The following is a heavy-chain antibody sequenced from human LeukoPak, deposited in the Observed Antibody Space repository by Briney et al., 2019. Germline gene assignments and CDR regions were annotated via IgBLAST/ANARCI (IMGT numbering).Heavy chain of an antibody. CDR1: GGSFSGYY. CDR3: ARRNYDILTGYHVLDY. D-gene: IGHD3-9*01. Sequence: SETLSLTCAVYGGSFSGYYWSWIRQPPGKGLEWIGEINHSGSTNYNPSLKSRVTISVDTSKNQFSLKLSSVTAADTAVYYCARRNYDILTGYHVLDYWGQGTLVTVSS. J-gene: IGHJ4*02. V-gene: IGHV4-34*01. CDR2: INHSGST.